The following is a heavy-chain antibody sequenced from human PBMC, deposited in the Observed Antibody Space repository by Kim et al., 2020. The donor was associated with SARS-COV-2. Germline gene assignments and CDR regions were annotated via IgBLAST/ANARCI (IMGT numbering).Heavy chain of an antibody. CDR3: AISTSYSSSWPHFSDAFDI. D-gene: IGHD6-13*01. CDR2: IYYSGST. V-gene: IGHV4-39*01. J-gene: IGHJ3*02. Sequence: SETLSLTCTVSGGSISSSSYYWGWIRQPPGKGLEWIGSIYYSGSTYYNPSLKSRVTISVDTSKNQFSLKLSSVTAADTAVYYCAISTSYSSSWPHFSDAFDIWGQGTMVTVSS. CDR1: GGSISSSSYY.